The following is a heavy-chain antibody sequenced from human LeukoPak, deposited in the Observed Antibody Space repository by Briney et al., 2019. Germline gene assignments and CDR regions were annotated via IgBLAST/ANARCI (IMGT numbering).Heavy chain of an antibody. CDR1: GFTFSSCG. J-gene: IGHJ4*02. V-gene: IGHV3-33*01. CDR2: IWYDGSNK. D-gene: IGHD1-26*01. CDR3: ARDRVGYFDY. Sequence: PGGSLRLSCAASGFTFSSCGMHWVRQAPGKGLEWVAVIWYDGSNKYYADSVKGRFTISRDNSKNTLYLQMNSLRAEDTAVYSCARDRVGYFDYWGQGTLVTVSS.